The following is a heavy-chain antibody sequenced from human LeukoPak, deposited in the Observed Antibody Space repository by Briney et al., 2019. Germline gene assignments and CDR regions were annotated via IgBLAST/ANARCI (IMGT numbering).Heavy chain of an antibody. Sequence: GGSLRLSCAASGFTFSSYAMHWVRQAPGKGLEWVAVISYDGSNKYYADSVKGRFTISRDNSKNTLYLQMNSLRAEDTAVYYGAGAYYDSSGYSWFDPWGQGTLVTVSS. J-gene: IGHJ5*02. CDR2: ISYDGSNK. CDR3: AGAYYDSSGYSWFDP. V-gene: IGHV3-30-3*01. D-gene: IGHD3-22*01. CDR1: GFTFSSYA.